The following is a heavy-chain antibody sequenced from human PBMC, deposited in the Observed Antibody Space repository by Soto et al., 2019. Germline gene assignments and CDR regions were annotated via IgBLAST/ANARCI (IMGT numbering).Heavy chain of an antibody. CDR1: GFTFSSYG. Sequence: QVQLVESGGGVVQPGRSLRLSCAASGFTFSSYGMHWVRQAPGKGLEWVAVIWYDGSNKYYADSVKGRFTISRDNSKNTLYLQMNSLRAEDTAVYYYARDPVLDSSSWFFDYWGQGTLFTVSS. V-gene: IGHV3-33*01. CDR3: ARDPVLDSSSWFFDY. D-gene: IGHD6-13*01. J-gene: IGHJ4*02. CDR2: IWYDGSNK.